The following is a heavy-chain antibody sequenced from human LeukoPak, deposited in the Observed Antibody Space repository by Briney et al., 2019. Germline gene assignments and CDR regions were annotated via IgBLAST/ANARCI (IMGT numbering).Heavy chain of an antibody. J-gene: IGHJ6*02. V-gene: IGHV4-4*07. D-gene: IGHD5-12*01. CDR3: ARVMRSGSENYYYFYSMDV. Sequence: SETLSLTCTVSGGSISSYYWSWIRQPAGKGLEWIGRIYTSGSTNYNPSLKSRVTMSVDTSKNQFSLKLTSVTAADTAVYYCARVMRSGSENYYYFYSMDVWGQGTTVTVSS. CDR2: IYTSGST. CDR1: GGSISSYY.